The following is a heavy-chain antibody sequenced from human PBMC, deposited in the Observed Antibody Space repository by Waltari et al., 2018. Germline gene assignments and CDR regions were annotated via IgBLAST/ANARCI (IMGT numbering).Heavy chain of an antibody. CDR1: GGSISSYY. Sequence: QVQLQASGPGLVKPSETLSLTCTVSGGSISSYYWTWIRQLPGKGLEWIGYIYYSGSTNYNPSLKSRVTISVDTSKNQFSLKLSSVTAADTAVYYCAGTTAYYDILTGYYGDSYYFDYWGQGTLVTVSS. CDR3: AGTTAYYDILTGYYGDSYYFDY. CDR2: IYYSGST. J-gene: IGHJ4*02. V-gene: IGHV4-59*01. D-gene: IGHD3-9*01.